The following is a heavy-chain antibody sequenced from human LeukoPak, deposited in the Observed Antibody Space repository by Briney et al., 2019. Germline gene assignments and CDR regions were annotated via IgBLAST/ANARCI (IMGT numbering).Heavy chain of an antibody. CDR2: INGDGSST. D-gene: IGHD2-15*01. V-gene: IGHV3-74*01. CDR1: GVTFSSYW. J-gene: IGHJ4*02. CDR3: ARGSSVVGLD. Sequence: GGSLRLSCAASGVTFSSYWMHWVRQAPGKGLVWVSRINGDGSSTSYADSVKGRFTISRDSAKNTLYLQMNSLRAEDTAVYYCARGSSVVGLDWGQGTLVTVSS.